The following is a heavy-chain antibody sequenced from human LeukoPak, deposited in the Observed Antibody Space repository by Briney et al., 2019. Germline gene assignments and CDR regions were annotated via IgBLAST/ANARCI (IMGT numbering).Heavy chain of an antibody. D-gene: IGHD5-24*01. CDR3: ARDLKGSRDGYNLLY. V-gene: IGHV3-21*01. Sequence: KSGGSLRLSXAASGFTFSSYSMNWVRQAPGKGLEWVSSISSSSSYIYYADSVKGRFTISRDNAKNSLYLQMNSLRAEDTAVYYCARDLKGSRDGYNLLYWGQGTLVTVSS. J-gene: IGHJ4*02. CDR1: GFTFSSYS. CDR2: ISSSSSYI.